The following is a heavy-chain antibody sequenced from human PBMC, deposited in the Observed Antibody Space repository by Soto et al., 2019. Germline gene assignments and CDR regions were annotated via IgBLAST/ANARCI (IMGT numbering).Heavy chain of an antibody. CDR3: ARDRLANWFDP. CDR2: IYYSGST. D-gene: IGHD3-9*01. CDR1: GGSISSYY. Sequence: SETLSLTCTVSGGSISSYYGNWIRQPPGKGLEWIGYIYYSGSTKYNPSLKSRVTISVDTSKNQFSLKLSSVTAADAAVYYCARDRLANWFDPWGQGTLVTVSS. V-gene: IGHV4-59*01. J-gene: IGHJ5*02.